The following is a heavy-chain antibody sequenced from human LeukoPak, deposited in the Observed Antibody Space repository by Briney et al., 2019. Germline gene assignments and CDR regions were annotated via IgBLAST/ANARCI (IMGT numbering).Heavy chain of an antibody. V-gene: IGHV3-30-3*01. CDR3: ARNWGGGFDY. Sequence: GGSLRLSCAASGFTFSSYAMHWVRQAPGKGLEWVAVISYDGSNKYYAESVKGRFTISRDNSKNTLYLQMNSLRAEDTAVYYCARNWGGGFDYWGQGTLVTVSS. CDR2: ISYDGSNK. J-gene: IGHJ4*02. D-gene: IGHD7-27*01. CDR1: GFTFSSYA.